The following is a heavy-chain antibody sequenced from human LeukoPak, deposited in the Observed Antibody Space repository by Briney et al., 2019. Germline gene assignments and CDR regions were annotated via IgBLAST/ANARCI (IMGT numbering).Heavy chain of an antibody. CDR2: ISGGGRTT. CDR3: AKNVVVKRYIDF. D-gene: IGHD2-15*01. V-gene: IGHV3-23*01. J-gene: IGHJ4*02. Sequence: GGSLRLSCAASGFTFSNHAMSWVCQAPGKGLQWVAVISGGGRTTEYADFGKGRFTISRDNSKNTLSLQMNSLTVEDTAIYFCAKNVVVKRYIDFWGQGTLVTVSS. CDR1: GFTFSNHA.